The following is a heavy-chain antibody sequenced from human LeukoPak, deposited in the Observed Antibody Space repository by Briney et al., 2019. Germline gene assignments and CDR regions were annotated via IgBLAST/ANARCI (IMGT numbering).Heavy chain of an antibody. CDR3: ARDAVENWSGYYSTDAFDI. D-gene: IGHD3-3*01. J-gene: IGHJ3*02. CDR1: EGTFNSYA. V-gene: IGHV1-69*06. Sequence: ASVKVSCKASEGTFNSYAISWVRQAPGQGLEWMGGIIPLFGTANYAQKFQGRVTITADKSTNTAYMELSSLRSEDTAVYYCARDAVENWSGYYSTDAFDIWGQGTMVTVSS. CDR2: IIPLFGTA.